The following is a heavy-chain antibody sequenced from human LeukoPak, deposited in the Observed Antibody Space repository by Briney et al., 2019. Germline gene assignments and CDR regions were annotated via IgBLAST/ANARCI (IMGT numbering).Heavy chain of an antibody. CDR1: GGSISSYY. V-gene: IGHV3-11*01. J-gene: IGHJ4*02. D-gene: IGHD3-3*01. CDR3: ARDYDFWSGYLDY. Sequence: LSLTCTVSGGSISSYYWSWIRQAPGKGLEWVSYISSSGSTIYYADSVKGRFTISRDNAKNSLYLQMNSLRAEDTAVYYCARDYDFWSGYLDYWGQGTLVTVSS. CDR2: ISSSGSTI.